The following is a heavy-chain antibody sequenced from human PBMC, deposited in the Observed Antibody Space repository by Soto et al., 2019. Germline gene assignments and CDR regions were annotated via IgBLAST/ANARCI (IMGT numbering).Heavy chain of an antibody. J-gene: IGHJ4*02. CDR1: GFSFRTTW. CDR3: ATGSPFSGSVFAH. CDR2: IKSKNAGETT. D-gene: IGHD1-26*01. V-gene: IGHV3-15*05. Sequence: EVQLVESGGGLVKPGGSLRLSCAASGFSFRTTWMAWVRQAPGKGLEWVGRIKSKNAGETTDYADPVKGRFTISRDDSKDTVYLHMDSLETGDTAVYYCATGSPFSGSVFAHWGQGTLVTVSS.